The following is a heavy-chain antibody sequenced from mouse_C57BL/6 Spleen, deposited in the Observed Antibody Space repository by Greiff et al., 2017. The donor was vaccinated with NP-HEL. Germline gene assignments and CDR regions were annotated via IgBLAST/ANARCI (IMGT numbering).Heavy chain of an antibody. CDR3: ARSGGNYDWYFDV. CDR2: IYPGDGDT. Sequence: VQLQQSGPELVKPGASVKISCKASGYAFSSSWMNWVKQRPGKGLEWIGRIYPGDGDTNYNGKFKGKATLTVDKSSSTAYMQLSSLTSEDSAVYYCARSGGNYDWYFDVWGTGTTVTVSS. V-gene: IGHV1-82*01. D-gene: IGHD1-1*01. CDR1: GYAFSSSW. J-gene: IGHJ1*03.